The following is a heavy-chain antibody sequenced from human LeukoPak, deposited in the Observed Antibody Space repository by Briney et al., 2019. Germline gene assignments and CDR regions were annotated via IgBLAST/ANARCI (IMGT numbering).Heavy chain of an antibody. Sequence: TASETLSLTCTVSGGSISTSNYYWGWIRQPPGKGLEWIGNIFYSGSTYYSPSLRSRVTISLDTSKNQFSLKLSSVTAADTAVYYCASARWDYWGQGILVTISS. D-gene: IGHD4-23*01. J-gene: IGHJ4*02. CDR3: ASARWDY. V-gene: IGHV4-39*07. CDR2: IFYSGST. CDR1: GGSISTSNYY.